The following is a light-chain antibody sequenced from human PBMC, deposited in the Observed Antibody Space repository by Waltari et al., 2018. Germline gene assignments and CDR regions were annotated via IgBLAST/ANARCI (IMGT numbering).Light chain of an antibody. CDR2: EGS. CDR3: CSYAGSVV. Sequence: QSALTQPASVSGSPGQSITISCTGTSRSVGSYNLVSWYQQHPGHAPKLLIYEGSKRPSGVSNRVAGSKSGNTASLTISGLQAEDEDDYYCCSYAGSVVFGGGTKLTVL. CDR1: SRSVGSYNL. J-gene: IGLJ2*01. V-gene: IGLV2-23*01.